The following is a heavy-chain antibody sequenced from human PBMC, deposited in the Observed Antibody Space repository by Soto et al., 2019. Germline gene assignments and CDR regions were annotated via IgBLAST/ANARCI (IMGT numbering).Heavy chain of an antibody. CDR3: ARDSAVAGEDLDY. V-gene: IGHV3-74*01. CDR1: GFTFSRYW. J-gene: IGHJ4*02. CDR2: INSDGSTT. Sequence: PGRALRLSCAASGFTFSRYWMHWVRQAPGKGLVWVSRINSDGSTTIYADSVKGRFTISRDNAKNTLYLQMNSLRAEDTAVYYCARDSAVAGEDLDYWGQGILVTVSS. D-gene: IGHD6-19*01.